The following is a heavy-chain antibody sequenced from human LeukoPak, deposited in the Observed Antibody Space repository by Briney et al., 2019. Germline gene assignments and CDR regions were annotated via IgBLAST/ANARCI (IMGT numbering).Heavy chain of an antibody. CDR2: ISSSSSYI. CDR3: ARSVSRGYSYGSPDAFGI. CDR1: GFTFSSYS. V-gene: IGHV3-21*01. Sequence: GGSLRLSCAASGFTFSSYSMNWVRQAPGKGLEWVSSISSSSSYIYYADSVKGRFTISRDNAKNSLYLQMNSLRAEDTAVYYCARSVSRGYSYGSPDAFGIWGQGTMVTVSS. D-gene: IGHD5-18*01. J-gene: IGHJ3*02.